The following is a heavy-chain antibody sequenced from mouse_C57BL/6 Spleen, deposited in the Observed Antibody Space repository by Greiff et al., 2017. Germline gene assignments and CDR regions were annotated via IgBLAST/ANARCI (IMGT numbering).Heavy chain of an antibody. Sequence: QVQLQQPGAELVMPGASVKLSCKASGYTFTSYWMHWVKQRPGQGLEWIGEIDPSDSYTNYNQKFKGKSTLTVDKSSSTAYMQLSSLTSEDSAVYYCARGGSGVFDYWGQGTTLTVSS. CDR2: IDPSDSYT. J-gene: IGHJ2*01. D-gene: IGHD3-2*02. V-gene: IGHV1-69*01. CDR3: ARGGSGVFDY. CDR1: GYTFTSYW.